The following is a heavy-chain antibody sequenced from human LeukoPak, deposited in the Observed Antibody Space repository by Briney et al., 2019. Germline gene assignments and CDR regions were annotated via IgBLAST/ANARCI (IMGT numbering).Heavy chain of an antibody. CDR2: ISDTVRDT. CDR3: AKDNYGGIFSS. Sequence: PGESLRLSCAASGFTFSAYGMSWVRQAPGQGLEWVSHISDTVRDTWYANSVKGRFIISRDNSRDTVYLQMSSLRPEDTDLYFCAKDNYGGIFSSWGQGTLVTDSS. D-gene: IGHD3-3*01. CDR1: GFTFSAYG. V-gene: IGHV3-23*01. J-gene: IGHJ5*02.